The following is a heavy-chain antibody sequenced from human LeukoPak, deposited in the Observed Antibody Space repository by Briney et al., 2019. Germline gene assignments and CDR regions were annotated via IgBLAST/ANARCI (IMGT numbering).Heavy chain of an antibody. CDR2: ISAYNGNT. D-gene: IGHD3-10*01. CDR3: ARLVLWFGEPDQDEYYYYYYMDV. V-gene: IGHV1-18*01. CDR1: GGTFSSYA. J-gene: IGHJ6*03. Sequence: AAVKVSCKASGGTFSSYAISWVRQAPGQGLEWMGWISAYNGNTNYAQKLQGRVTMTTDTSTSTAYMELRSLRSDDTAVYYCARLVLWFGEPDQDEYYYYYYMDVWGKGTTVTVSS.